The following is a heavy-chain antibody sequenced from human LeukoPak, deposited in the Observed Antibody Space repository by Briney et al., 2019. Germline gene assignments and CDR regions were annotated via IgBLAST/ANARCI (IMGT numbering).Heavy chain of an antibody. V-gene: IGHV3-23*01. CDR2: ISGSGDAT. CDR3: ARASPKYDSSCYPIYYFDY. Sequence: GGSLRLSCAASGFTFSYYGMSWVRQAPGKGLEWVSSISGSGDATYYADSVKGRFTISRDSSKNTLYLQMNSLRAEDTAVYYCARASPKYDSSCYPIYYFDYWGQGTLVTVSS. D-gene: IGHD3-22*01. J-gene: IGHJ4*02. CDR1: GFTFSYYG.